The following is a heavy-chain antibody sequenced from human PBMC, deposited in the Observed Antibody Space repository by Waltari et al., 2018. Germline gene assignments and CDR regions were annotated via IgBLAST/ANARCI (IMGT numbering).Heavy chain of an antibody. CDR2: ISWNSGSI. V-gene: IGHV3-9*03. CDR3: AKLASPDAFDI. J-gene: IGHJ3*02. Sequence: EVQLVESGGGLVQPGRSLRLSCAASGFTFDDYAMHWVRQAPGKGLEWVSGISWNSGSIGYADSGKGRFTISRDNAKNSLYLQMNSLRAEDISLYYCAKLASPDAFDIWGQGTMVTVSS. CDR1: GFTFDDYA.